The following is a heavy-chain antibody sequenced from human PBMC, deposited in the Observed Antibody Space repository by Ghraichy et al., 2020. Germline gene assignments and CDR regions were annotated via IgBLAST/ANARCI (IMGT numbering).Heavy chain of an antibody. D-gene: IGHD6-13*01. CDR2: IYYSGST. Sequence: SETLSLTCTVSGGSLSSYYWSWIRQPPGKGLEWIGYIYYSGSTNYNPSLKSRVTISVDTSKNQFSLKLSSVTAADTAVYYCARAWIAAAGAFDPWGQGTLVTVSS. J-gene: IGHJ5*02. V-gene: IGHV4-59*08. CDR1: GGSLSSYY. CDR3: ARAWIAAAGAFDP.